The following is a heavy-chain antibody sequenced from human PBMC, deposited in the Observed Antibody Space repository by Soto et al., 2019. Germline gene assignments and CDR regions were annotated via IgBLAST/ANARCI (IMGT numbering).Heavy chain of an antibody. J-gene: IGHJ6*01. CDR2: IDPSDSYT. V-gene: IGHV5-10-1*01. CDR1: GCSVTSYW. CDR3: VRQEINTRPKYGMDV. Sequence: GESLKISCKGSGCSVTSYWIRWVRQMPGKGLEWMGRIDPSDSYTNYSPSFQGHVTISADKSISTAYLQWSSLKASDTALYYCVRQEINTRPKYGMDVWGQGTTVIVSS.